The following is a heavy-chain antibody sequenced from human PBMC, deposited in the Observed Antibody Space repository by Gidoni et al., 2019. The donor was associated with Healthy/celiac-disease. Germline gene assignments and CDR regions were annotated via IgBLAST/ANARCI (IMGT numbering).Heavy chain of an antibody. CDR2: IYYSGST. Sequence: QLQLQESGPGLVKPSETLSLTCTVPGGSISSSSYYWGWIRQPPGKGLEWIGSIYYSGSTYYNPSLKSRVTISVDTSKNQFSLKLSSVTAADTAVYYCARGVRGGSCFDYWGQGTLVTVSS. CDR3: ARGVRGGSCFDY. J-gene: IGHJ4*02. D-gene: IGHD2-15*01. V-gene: IGHV4-39*01. CDR1: GGSISSSSYY.